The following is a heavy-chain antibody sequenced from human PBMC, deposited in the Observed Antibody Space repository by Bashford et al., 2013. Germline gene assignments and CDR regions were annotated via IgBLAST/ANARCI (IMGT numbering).Heavy chain of an antibody. Sequence: QTPLTSPVPISGDSVSSDSAAWNWIRQSPSRGLEWLGRTYYKSRWSKWYYDYAVSMKSRITINPDTSKNQFSLHLDSVTPEDTAVYYCTSGWYPRFDNWGPG. V-gene: IGHV6-1*01. CDR1: GDSVSSDSAA. J-gene: IGHJ4*03. D-gene: IGHD6-19*01. CDR3: TSGWYPRFDN. CDR2: TYYKSRWSKWYY.